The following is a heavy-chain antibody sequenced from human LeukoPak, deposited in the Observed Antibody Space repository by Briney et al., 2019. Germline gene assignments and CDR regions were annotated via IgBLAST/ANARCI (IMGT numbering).Heavy chain of an antibody. V-gene: IGHV1-18*01. J-gene: IGHJ6*03. Sequence: ASVKVSCKTSGYTFTSYAMHWVRQAPGQRLEWMGWISAYNGNTNYAQKLQGRVTMTTDTSTSTAYMELRSLRSDDTAVYYCAREMDSSSWYGLYYMDVWGKGTTVTISS. CDR1: GYTFTSYA. CDR2: ISAYNGNT. CDR3: AREMDSSSWYGLYYMDV. D-gene: IGHD6-13*01.